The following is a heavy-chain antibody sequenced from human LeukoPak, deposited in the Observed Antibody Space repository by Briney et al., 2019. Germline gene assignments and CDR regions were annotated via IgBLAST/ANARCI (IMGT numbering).Heavy chain of an antibody. V-gene: IGHV4-59*08. CDR3: ARWYYDILTASRNFDY. CDR2: INYSGST. Sequence: SETLSLTCTVSGCSIRSYYWNWIRQPPGKGLEWIGYINYSGSTNYNPSLKSRVAISVDTSKNQFSLKLSSVTAADTAVYYCARWYYDILTASRNFDYWGQGILVTVSS. D-gene: IGHD3-9*01. J-gene: IGHJ4*02. CDR1: GCSIRSYY.